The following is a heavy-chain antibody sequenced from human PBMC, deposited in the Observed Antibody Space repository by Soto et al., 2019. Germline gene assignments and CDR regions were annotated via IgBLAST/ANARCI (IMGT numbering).Heavy chain of an antibody. CDR2: IIPIFGTA. J-gene: IGHJ4*02. D-gene: IGHD6-13*01. Sequence: ASVKVSCKASGGTFSSYAISWVRQAPGQGLEWMGGIIPIFGTANYAQKFQGRVTITADESTSTAYMELSSLRSEDTAVYYCARDRTGSSLRQLRFDYWGQGTLVTVSS. V-gene: IGHV1-69*13. CDR3: ARDRTGSSLRQLRFDY. CDR1: GGTFSSYA.